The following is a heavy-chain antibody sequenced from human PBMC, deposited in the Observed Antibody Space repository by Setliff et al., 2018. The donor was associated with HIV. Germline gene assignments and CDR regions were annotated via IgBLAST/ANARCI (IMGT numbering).Heavy chain of an antibody. CDR2: TIPVLSMS. CDR1: EDTFNSYT. J-gene: IGHJ4*02. CDR3: ATSFGSGVAPFDN. V-gene: IGHV1-69*02. Sequence: SVKVSCKASEDTFNSYTIHWVRQTPGQGLEWMGRTIPVLSMSNFALKFQGRGSIFADKSTSTAYLGLNGLTSEDTAIYYCATSFGSGVAPFDNGGQGPLVTVSS. D-gene: IGHD3-10*01.